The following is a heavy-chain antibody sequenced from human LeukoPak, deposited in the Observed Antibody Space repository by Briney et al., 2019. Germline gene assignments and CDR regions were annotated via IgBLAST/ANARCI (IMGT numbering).Heavy chain of an antibody. CDR3: ARDRRYYVSGGKDGFDI. CDR1: GYNFASHT. CDR2: INAGNGNT. J-gene: IGHJ3*02. Sequence: ASVKVSCKASGYNFASHTIRWVRQAPGQRLEWMGWINAGNGNTKYSQKFQGRVTTSRDTSASTAYMELSSLRSEDTAVFNCARDRRYYVSGGKDGFDIWGQGTMVTVSS. V-gene: IGHV1-3*01. D-gene: IGHD3-10*01.